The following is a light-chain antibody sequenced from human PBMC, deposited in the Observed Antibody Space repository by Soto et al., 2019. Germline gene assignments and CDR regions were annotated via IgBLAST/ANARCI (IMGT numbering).Light chain of an antibody. Sequence: DIQMTQCPSSLSASVGDSVTISCRPSQNIKRYLSWYQQKAGEAPKLLISAAFSLQSGVPSRFSGSGSGTDFTLIISSLQPEDFATYYCQQSYSIPWTFGQGTKVDIK. CDR1: QNIKRY. CDR2: AAF. V-gene: IGKV1-39*01. J-gene: IGKJ1*01. CDR3: QQSYSIPWT.